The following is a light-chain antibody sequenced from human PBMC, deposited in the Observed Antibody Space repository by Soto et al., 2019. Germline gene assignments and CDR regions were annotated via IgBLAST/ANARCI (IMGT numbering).Light chain of an antibody. CDR2: VVS. J-gene: IGLJ3*02. V-gene: IGLV2-8*01. CDR1: DSDVGGHSH. CDR3: CSYVAGDSWV. Sequence: QSALTQPPSASGSPGQAVTISCTGSDSDVGGHSHVSWYQQHPGEAPKLMIYVVSKRPSGVPDRFSGSKSGNTASLTVSGLQADDEADYYCCSYVAGDSWVFGGGTKLTVL.